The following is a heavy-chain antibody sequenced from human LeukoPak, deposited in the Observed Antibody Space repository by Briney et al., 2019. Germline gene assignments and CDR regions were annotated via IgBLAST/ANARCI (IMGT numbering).Heavy chain of an antibody. CDR1: GFTFNNYA. D-gene: IGHD1-1*01. V-gene: IGHV3-23*01. CDR2: ITASGGST. J-gene: IGHJ4*02. CDR3: ARDYPTSGIVTMFDY. Sequence: GGSLRLSCASSGFTFNNYAMTWVRQAPGKGLEWVSSITASGGSTYCADSVKGRFTISRDNSKNTLYLQMSSLRAEDTAVYYCARDYPTSGIVTMFDYRGQGTLVTVSS.